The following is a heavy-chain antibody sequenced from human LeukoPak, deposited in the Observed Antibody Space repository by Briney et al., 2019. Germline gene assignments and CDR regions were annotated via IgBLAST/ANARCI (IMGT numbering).Heavy chain of an antibody. J-gene: IGHJ4*02. CDR2: ISSSSSYI. Sequence: GGSLRLSCAASGFTFSSYSMNWFRRAPGKGLEWVSSISSSSSYIYYADSVKGRFTISRDNAKNSLYLQMNSLRAEDTAVYYCARDRVGSAATFDYWGQGTLVTVSS. CDR3: ARDRVGSAATFDY. V-gene: IGHV3-21*01. D-gene: IGHD2-15*01. CDR1: GFTFSSYS.